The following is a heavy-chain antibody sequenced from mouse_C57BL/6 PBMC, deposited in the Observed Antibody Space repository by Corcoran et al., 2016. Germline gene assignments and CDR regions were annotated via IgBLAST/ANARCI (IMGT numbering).Heavy chain of an antibody. Sequence: EVQLQQSGPELVKPGASVKISCKASGYTFTDYYMNWVKQSHGKSLEWIGDINPNNGGTSYNQKFKGKATLTVDKSSSTAYMELRSLTSEDSAVYYSARFLPRRPYYYAMDYWGQGTSVTVSS. CDR3: ARFLPRRPYYYAMDY. V-gene: IGHV1-26*01. CDR1: GYTFTDYY. J-gene: IGHJ4*01. CDR2: INPNNGGT.